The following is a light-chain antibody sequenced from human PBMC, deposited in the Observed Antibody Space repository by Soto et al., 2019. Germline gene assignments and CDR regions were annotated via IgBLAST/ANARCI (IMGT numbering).Light chain of an antibody. V-gene: IGLV2-11*01. CDR1: SSDVGDYNY. CDR2: DVS. CDR3: CSYAGTPLFYV. J-gene: IGLJ1*01. Sequence: LTQPRSVSGSPGQSVTISCSGTSSDVGDYNYVSWYQQHPGKAPKLMIYDVSKRPSGVPDRFSGSKSGNTASLTISGLQAEDEADYYCCSYAGTPLFYVFETGTKVTVL.